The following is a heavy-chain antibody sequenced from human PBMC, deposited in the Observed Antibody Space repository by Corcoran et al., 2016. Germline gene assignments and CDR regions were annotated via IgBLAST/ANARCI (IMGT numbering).Heavy chain of an antibody. CDR3: ATGVGGFVDYDFLVGSQQNAFDI. D-gene: IGHD3-3*01. J-gene: IGHJ3*02. CDR2: IIPIFGTA. V-gene: IGHV1-69*06. Sequence: QVQLVQYGAEVKNPGSSVKVSCKASGGTFSSYAFSWVRQAPGQGLEWMGGIIPIFGTANYAQKFQGRVTITADKSTSTAYMELSSLRSEDTAGDCCATGVGGFVDYDFLVGSQQNAFDIWGQGTMVTVSS. CDR1: GGTFSSYA.